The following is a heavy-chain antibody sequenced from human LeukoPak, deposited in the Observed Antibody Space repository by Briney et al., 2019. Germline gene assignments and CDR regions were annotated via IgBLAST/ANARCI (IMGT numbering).Heavy chain of an antibody. CDR2: IRSSGTST. D-gene: IGHD1-7*01. J-gene: IGHJ4*02. V-gene: IGHV3-48*04. Sequence: GGSLRLSCAASGFTFSSFGMNWVRQAPGKGLEWVSYIRSSGTSTDYTGSVKGRFTISRDNAKNSLYLQMNSLRAEDTAVYYCARMNYVSSGWGAPFDYWGQGTLVTVSS. CDR3: ARMNYVSSGWGAPFDY. CDR1: GFTFSSFG.